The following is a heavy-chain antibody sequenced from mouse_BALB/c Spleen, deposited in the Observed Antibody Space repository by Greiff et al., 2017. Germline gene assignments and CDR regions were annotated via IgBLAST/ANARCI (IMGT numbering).Heavy chain of an antibody. Sequence: VQLQQSGAELVRPGALVKLSCKASGFNIKDYYMHWVKQRPEQGLEWIGWIDPENGNTIYDPKFQGKASITADTSSNTAYLQLSSLTSEDTAVYYCAYYYCSSPWFAYWGQGTLVTVSA. D-gene: IGHD1-1*01. V-gene: IGHV14-1*02. CDR2: IDPENGNT. CDR1: GFNIKDYY. J-gene: IGHJ3*01. CDR3: AYYYCSSPWFAY.